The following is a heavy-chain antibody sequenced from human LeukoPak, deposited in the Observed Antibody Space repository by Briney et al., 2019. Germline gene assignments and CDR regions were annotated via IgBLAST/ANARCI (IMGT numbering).Heavy chain of an antibody. CDR3: ARVGGRWLQLPDY. CDR1: GGSVSSGRYY. Sequence: SETLSLACTVSGGSVSSGRYYWSWIRHPPGKGLEWIGYIYYSGGTNYNPSLKSRVTISVDTSKNQFSLKLSSVTAADTAVYYCARVGGRWLQLPDYWGQGTLVTVSS. J-gene: IGHJ4*02. CDR2: IYYSGGT. V-gene: IGHV4-61*01. D-gene: IGHD5-24*01.